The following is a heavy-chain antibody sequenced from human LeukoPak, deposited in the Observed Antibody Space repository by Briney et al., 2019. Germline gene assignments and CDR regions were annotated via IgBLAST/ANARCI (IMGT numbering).Heavy chain of an antibody. CDR3: AGLWFGELLYNWFDP. CDR1: GGSISSYY. Sequence: PSETLSLTCTVSGGSISSYYWSWIRQPAGKGLEWIGRIYTSGSTNYNPSLKSRVTMSVDTSKNQFSLKLSSVTAADTAMYYCAGLWFGELLYNWFDPWGQGTLVTVSS. V-gene: IGHV4-4*07. J-gene: IGHJ5*01. D-gene: IGHD3-10*01. CDR2: IYTSGST.